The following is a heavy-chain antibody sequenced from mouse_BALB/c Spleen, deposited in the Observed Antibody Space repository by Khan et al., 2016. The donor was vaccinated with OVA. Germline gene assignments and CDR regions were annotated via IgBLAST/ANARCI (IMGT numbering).Heavy chain of an antibody. CDR3: ARESSEWYFDV. J-gene: IGHJ1*01. Sequence: QIQLVQSGPELKKPGETVKISCKASGYTCTNYRMNWMKQAPGKGLKWMGCTNTYTGEPTYGAYGKGRFAFSLETSASHAYARINNLQNEDMATEFCARESSEWYFDVGGAGKKVT. CDR1: GYTCTNYR. V-gene: IGHV9-1*02. D-gene: IGHD1-1*01. CDR2: TNTYTGEP.